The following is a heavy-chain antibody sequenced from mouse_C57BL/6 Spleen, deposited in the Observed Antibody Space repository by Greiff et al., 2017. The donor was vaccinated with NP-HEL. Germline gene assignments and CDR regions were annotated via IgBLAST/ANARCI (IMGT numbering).Heavy chain of an antibody. CDR1: GFSLTSYG. V-gene: IGHV2-2*01. Sequence: VQLVESGPGLVQPSQSLSITCTVSGFSLTSYGVHWVRQSPGKGLEWLGVIWSGGSTDYNAAFISRLSISKDNSKSQVFFKMNSLQADDTAIYYCARNYDYGYYAMDYWGQGTSVTVSS. CDR2: IWSGGST. CDR3: ARNYDYGYYAMDY. D-gene: IGHD2-4*01. J-gene: IGHJ4*01.